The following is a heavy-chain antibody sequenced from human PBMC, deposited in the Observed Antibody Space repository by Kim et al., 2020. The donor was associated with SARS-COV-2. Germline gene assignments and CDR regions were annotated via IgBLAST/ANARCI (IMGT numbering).Heavy chain of an antibody. D-gene: IGHD3-22*01. Sequence: TNYHPSLKSRVTISVDTSKNPFSLKLSSVTAADTAVYYCASFYDSSGYYYWGQGTLVTVSS. V-gene: IGHV4-34*01. CDR3: ASFYDSSGYYY. CDR2: T. J-gene: IGHJ4*02.